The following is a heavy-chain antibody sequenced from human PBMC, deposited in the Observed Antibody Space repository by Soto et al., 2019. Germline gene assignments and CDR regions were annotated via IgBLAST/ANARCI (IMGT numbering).Heavy chain of an antibody. CDR1: GFSFGTYS. Sequence: EVQLVESGGGFVQPGGSLRLSCAASGFSFGTYSMNWVRQAPGKGLEWVSHISAGSGTIYYADSVKGQFSISRDNAKNSLYLQMNGLRDEDTAIYYCARASAWPEGAFDIWGQGTMVTVSS. V-gene: IGHV3-48*02. CDR3: ARASAWPEGAFDI. CDR2: ISAGSGTI. D-gene: IGHD3-3*01. J-gene: IGHJ3*02.